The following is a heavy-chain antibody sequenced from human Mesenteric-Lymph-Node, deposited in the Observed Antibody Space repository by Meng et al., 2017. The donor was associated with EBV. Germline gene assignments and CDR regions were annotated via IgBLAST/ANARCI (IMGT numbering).Heavy chain of an antibody. CDR2: IFYRGST. D-gene: IGHD3-10*01. V-gene: IGHV4-61*08. Sequence: QLQPSGPGLVKPSETLSLICTVSGDAVSSTDYYWNGIRQPPGKGLEWIGYIFYRGSTNYSPSLRSRVTISVDTSTNQFSLNLKSVTAADTAVYFCAGDLAVGAIAGNWFDPWSQGTLVTVSS. J-gene: IGHJ5*02. CDR3: AGDLAVGAIAGNWFDP. CDR1: GDAVSSTDYY.